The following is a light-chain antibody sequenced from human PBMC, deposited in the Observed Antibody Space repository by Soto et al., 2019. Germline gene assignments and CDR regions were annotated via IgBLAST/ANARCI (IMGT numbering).Light chain of an antibody. CDR2: AVS. Sequence: QSVLTQPASVSGSPGQSITISCTGTSSDVGGYNYVSWYQQHPGKAPKLMIYAVSNRPSGVSNRFSGSKSGNTATLTISGLPAEDEADYYCCSYTVSGTYVFGTGTKLTVL. CDR3: CSYTVSGTYV. J-gene: IGLJ1*01. CDR1: SSDVGGYNY. V-gene: IGLV2-14*01.